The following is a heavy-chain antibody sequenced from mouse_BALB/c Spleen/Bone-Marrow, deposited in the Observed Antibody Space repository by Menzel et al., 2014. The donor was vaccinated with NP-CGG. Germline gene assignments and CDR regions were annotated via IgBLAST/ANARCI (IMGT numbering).Heavy chain of an antibody. V-gene: IGHV1-80*01. CDR2: IYPGDGDT. CDR1: GYVFSTYW. Sequence: LVESGAELVRPGSSVKISCKSSGYVFSTYWINWVKQRPGQGLEWIGQIYPGDGDTDFNGKFKDKATLTADESSNTAYMQLSSLTSEDSAVYFCARGGISVDHWGQGTTLTVSS. CDR3: ARGGISVDH. J-gene: IGHJ2*01.